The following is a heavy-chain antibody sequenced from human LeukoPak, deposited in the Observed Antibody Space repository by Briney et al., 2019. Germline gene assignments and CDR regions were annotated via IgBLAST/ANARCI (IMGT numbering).Heavy chain of an antibody. J-gene: IGHJ5*02. CDR3: ERGRSYYYGSGSYRGWFDP. CDR2: MNPNSGNT. V-gene: IGHV1-8*01. CDR1: GYTFTSYD. D-gene: IGHD3-10*01. Sequence: ASVKVSCKASGYTFTSYDINWVRQATGQGLEWMGWMNPNSGNTGYAQKLQGRVTMTGNSSISTAYMELSSLRSEDTAVYYCERGRSYYYGSGSYRGWFDPWGQGTLVSVSS.